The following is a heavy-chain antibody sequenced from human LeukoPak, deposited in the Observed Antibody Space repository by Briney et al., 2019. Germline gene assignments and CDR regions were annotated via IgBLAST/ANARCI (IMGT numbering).Heavy chain of an antibody. Sequence: SETLSLTCTVSGDSISGYFWSWNRQPAGKGLEWIGRMHADGDSNYNPSLKSRITLSLDTPENQFSLKLTSVTAADTAVYFCARAPSGCGGTCAFDSWGQGTLVTVSS. CDR2: MHADGDS. J-gene: IGHJ4*02. D-gene: IGHD2-15*01. CDR1: GDSISGYF. V-gene: IGHV4-4*07. CDR3: ARAPSGCGGTCAFDS.